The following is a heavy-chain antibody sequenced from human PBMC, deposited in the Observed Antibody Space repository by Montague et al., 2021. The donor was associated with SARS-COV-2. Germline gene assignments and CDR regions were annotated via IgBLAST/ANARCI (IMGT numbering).Heavy chain of an antibody. J-gene: IGHJ6*02. V-gene: IGHV3-7*03. CDR3: ARDLGAVEAAAIKYYYYGMDV. Sequence: SLRLSCAASGFTFSCYWMSWVRQAPGKGLEWVANIKQDGSEKYYVDSVKGRFTISRDNTKNSLYLQMNCLRAEDTAVYYRARDLGAVEAAAIKYYYYGMDVWGQGTPVTVS. CDR1: GFTFSCYW. D-gene: IGHD2-15*01. CDR2: IKQDGSEK.